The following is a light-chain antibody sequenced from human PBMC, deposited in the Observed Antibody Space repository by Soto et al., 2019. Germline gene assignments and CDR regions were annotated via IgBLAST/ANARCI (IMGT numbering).Light chain of an antibody. V-gene: IGKV3-15*01. J-gene: IGKJ1*01. CDR2: GAS. Sequence: EIVMTQSPATLSVSPGERATLSCRASQSVNSNLAWYQQKPGQAPRLLIYGASTRATGVPARFSGSGYGTEFTLTVSSLQSEDFAVYFFQQYNNWPTFGKGTKVELK. CDR1: QSVNSN. CDR3: QQYNNWPT.